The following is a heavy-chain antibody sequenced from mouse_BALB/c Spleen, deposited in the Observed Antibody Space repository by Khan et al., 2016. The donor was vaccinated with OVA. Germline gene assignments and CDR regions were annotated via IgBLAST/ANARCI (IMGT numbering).Heavy chain of an antibody. Sequence: QVQLQQPGAELVKPGASVELSCKASGYTFTSYYLYWMKQRPGQGLEWIGGFNPNNGETNFSEKFKSKATLTVDKSSSKAYMQLSSLTSEDSAVYYCTRSGYGGFAYWGQGTLVTVSA. CDR3: TRSGYGGFAY. J-gene: IGHJ3*01. V-gene: IGHV1S81*02. CDR2: FNPNNGET. CDR1: GYTFTSYY. D-gene: IGHD3-1*01.